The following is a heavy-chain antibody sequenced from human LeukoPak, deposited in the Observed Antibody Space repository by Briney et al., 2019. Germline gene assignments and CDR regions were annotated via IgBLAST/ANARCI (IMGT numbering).Heavy chain of an antibody. Sequence: SETLSLTCTVSGGPISSGDYYWNSIRQPPGKGLEGIGYIYYSGSSYSNSTLKSRVTVSVDTAKTQFPLKLRSVTAAATAVYYCARGSSHPVVTPRGFYFQHWGQGTLVTVAS. CDR1: GGPISSGDYY. CDR2: IYYSGSS. D-gene: IGHD4-23*01. J-gene: IGHJ1*01. CDR3: ARGSSHPVVTPRGFYFQH. V-gene: IGHV4-61*08.